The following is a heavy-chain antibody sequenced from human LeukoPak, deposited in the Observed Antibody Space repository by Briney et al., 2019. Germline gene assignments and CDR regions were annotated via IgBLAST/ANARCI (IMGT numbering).Heavy chain of an antibody. Sequence: PSGTLSLTCTVSGGSISSSSYYWGWVRQPPGKGLEWIGSIYYSGGTYYNPSLKSRVTISVDTSMNQFSLKLSSVTAADTAVYYCARELEPAAMSVTYAFDIWGQGTMVTVSS. D-gene: IGHD2-2*01. CDR3: ARELEPAAMSVTYAFDI. V-gene: IGHV4-39*07. CDR1: GGSISSSSYY. CDR2: IYYSGGT. J-gene: IGHJ3*02.